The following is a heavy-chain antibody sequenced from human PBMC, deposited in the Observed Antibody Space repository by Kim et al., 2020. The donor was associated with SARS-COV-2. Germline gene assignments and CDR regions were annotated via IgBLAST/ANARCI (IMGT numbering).Heavy chain of an antibody. V-gene: IGHV3-23*01. CDR3: AKPRYSYGYRAGYYLDY. D-gene: IGHD5-18*01. Sequence: VKGRFTISRDNSKNTLYLQMNSLRAEDTAVYYCAKPRYSYGYRAGYYLDYWGQGTLVTVSS. J-gene: IGHJ4*02.